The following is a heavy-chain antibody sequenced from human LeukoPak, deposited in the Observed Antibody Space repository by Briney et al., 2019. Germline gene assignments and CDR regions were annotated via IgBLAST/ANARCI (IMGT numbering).Heavy chain of an antibody. CDR2: IWYDGSNK. Sequence: GRSLRLSCAASGFTFSSYGMHWVRQAPGKGLEWVAGIWYDGSNKYYADSVKGRFTISRDNSKNTLYLQMNSLRAEDTAVYYCVRDLGYCSGGSCYSRYYYGMDVWGKGTTVTVSS. V-gene: IGHV3-33*01. J-gene: IGHJ6*04. CDR3: VRDLGYCSGGSCYSRYYYGMDV. D-gene: IGHD2-15*01. CDR1: GFTFSSYG.